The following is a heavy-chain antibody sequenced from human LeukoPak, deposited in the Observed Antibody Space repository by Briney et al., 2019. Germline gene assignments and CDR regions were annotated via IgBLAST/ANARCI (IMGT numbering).Heavy chain of an antibody. D-gene: IGHD4-17*01. CDR3: ARDYADYVGYFFFDY. Sequence: GGSLRLSCAASGWTFNNYAMNWVRQAPGKGLEWVSSISGGGETTYYADSANGRFTISRDNSQNTLHLQMNSLRAEDTAVYYCARDYADYVGYFFFDYWGQGTLVTVSS. CDR2: ISGGGETT. J-gene: IGHJ4*02. V-gene: IGHV3-23*01. CDR1: GWTFNNYA.